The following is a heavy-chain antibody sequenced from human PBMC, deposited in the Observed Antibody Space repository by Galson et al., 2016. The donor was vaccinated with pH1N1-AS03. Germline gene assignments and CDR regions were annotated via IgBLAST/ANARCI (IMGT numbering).Heavy chain of an antibody. CDR3: ARAPRGSGSSATYPLAYYYSMDV. J-gene: IGHJ6*02. D-gene: IGHD3-10*01. Sequence: SVKVSCKASGYIFTGFYVHWVRQAPGQGLEWMGWINPNNGVTNYAQKFQAWVTMTGDTSISTAYMELYGLKSDDTAVYYCARAPRGSGSSATYPLAYYYSMDVWGQGTTVIVSS. V-gene: IGHV1-2*04. CDR2: INPNNGVT. CDR1: GYIFTGFY.